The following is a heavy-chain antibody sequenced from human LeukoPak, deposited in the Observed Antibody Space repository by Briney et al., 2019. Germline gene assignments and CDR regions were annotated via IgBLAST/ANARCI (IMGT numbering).Heavy chain of an antibody. CDR2: IYYSGST. J-gene: IGHJ4*02. CDR3: ARDGSYSNYFDY. CDR1: GGSISSYY. Sequence: SETLSLTCTVSGGSISSYYWSWIRQPAGKGLEWIGYIYYSGSTNYNPSLKSRVTISVDTSKNQFSLKLSSVTAADTAVYYCARDGSYSNYFDYWGQGTLVTVSS. D-gene: IGHD4-11*01. V-gene: IGHV4-59*01.